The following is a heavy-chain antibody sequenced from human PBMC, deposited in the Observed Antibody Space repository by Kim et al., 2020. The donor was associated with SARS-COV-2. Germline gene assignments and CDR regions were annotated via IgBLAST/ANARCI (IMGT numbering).Heavy chain of an antibody. V-gene: IGHV3-11*01. CDR2: ISSSGSTI. CDR3: ARDKRAVAGTTGYWYFDL. CDR1: GFTFSDYY. J-gene: IGHJ2*01. Sequence: GGSLRLSCAASGFTFSDYYMSWIRQAPGKGLEWVSYISSSGSTIYYADSVKGRFTISRDNSKNSLYLQMNSLRAEDTAVYYCARDKRAVAGTTGYWYFDLWGHGTLVTVSS. D-gene: IGHD6-19*01.